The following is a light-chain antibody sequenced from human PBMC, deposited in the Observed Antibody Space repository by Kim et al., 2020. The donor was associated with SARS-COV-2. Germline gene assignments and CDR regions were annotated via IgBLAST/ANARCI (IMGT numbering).Light chain of an antibody. CDR3: QQYAGSPWT. CDR2: AAS. V-gene: IGKV3-20*01. J-gene: IGKJ1*01. Sequence: EIVLTQSPGTLSFSPGERATLSCRASQSVSSSYLAWYQHKPGQAPRLFVYAASSRATGIPDRFSGSGSGTDFTLTIGRLEPEDFAVYYCQQYAGSPWTFGQGTKVDIK. CDR1: QSVSSSY.